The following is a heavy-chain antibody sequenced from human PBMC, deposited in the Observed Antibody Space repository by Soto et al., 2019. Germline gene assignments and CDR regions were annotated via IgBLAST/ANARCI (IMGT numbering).Heavy chain of an antibody. D-gene: IGHD2-15*01. CDR1: GGSISNYY. CDR2: MYYNGNI. J-gene: IGHJ5*02. CDR3: ASGGNCCDP. Sequence: SETLSLTCNVSGGSISNYYWTWVRQSPEKGLEWIGYMYYNGNINYNPSLKSRVTISIDTSKNQFSLTLKSVTAADTAVYYCASGGNCCDPWGQGVLVTVS. V-gene: IGHV4-59*01.